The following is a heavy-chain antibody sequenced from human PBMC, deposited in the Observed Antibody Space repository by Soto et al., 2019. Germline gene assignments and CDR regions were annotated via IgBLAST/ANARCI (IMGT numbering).Heavy chain of an antibody. CDR3: ARHNYGSGSTYFDY. Sequence: SETLSLTCTVSGGSISNYYWTWIRQSPGTGLEWIGYIYYSGSTNYNPSLKSRVTISLDTSKNQFSLKLNSMTAADTAVYYCARHNYGSGSTYFDYWGQGTLVTVSS. CDR2: IYYSGST. V-gene: IGHV4-59*08. J-gene: IGHJ4*02. D-gene: IGHD3-10*01. CDR1: GGSISNYY.